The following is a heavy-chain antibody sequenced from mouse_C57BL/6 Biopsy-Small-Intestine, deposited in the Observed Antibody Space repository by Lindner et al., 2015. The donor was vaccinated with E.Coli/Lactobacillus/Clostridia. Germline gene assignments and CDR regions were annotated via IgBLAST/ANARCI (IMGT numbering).Heavy chain of an antibody. J-gene: IGHJ4*01. CDR1: GYTFTSFA. CDR2: IYAGNGNT. D-gene: IGHD1-1*01. Sequence: SVKVSCKASGYTFTSFAMHWVRQAPEQRLEWMGWIYAGNGNTKYSQKFQGRVTITRDTSASTAYMELSSLRSEDTAVYYCAIEAENYYDSSGYYNYWGQGTLVTVSS. CDR3: AIEAENYYDSSGYYNY. V-gene: IGHV1-84*02.